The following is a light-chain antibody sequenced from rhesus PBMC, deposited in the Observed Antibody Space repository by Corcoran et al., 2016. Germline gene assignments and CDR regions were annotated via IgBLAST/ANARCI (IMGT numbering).Light chain of an antibody. CDR3: QQYNSLPLT. J-gene: IGKJ4*01. CDR1: QGISSY. CDR2: FAT. Sequence: DIQMTQSPSSVSASVGVRVTITCRASQGISSYLAWYQQKPGKAPKLLIFFATTLQSGVPSRIIGSGGVNGFTLHISSMQPEDLATYDCQQYNSLPLTFGGGTKVEIK. V-gene: IGKV1-25*02.